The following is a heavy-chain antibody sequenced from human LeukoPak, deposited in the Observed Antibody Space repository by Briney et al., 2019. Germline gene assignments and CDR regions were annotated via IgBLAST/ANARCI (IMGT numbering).Heavy chain of an antibody. CDR3: ARDRYSGSYEDY. Sequence: GGSLRLSCAASGFTFSSYAISWVRQAPGKGLEWVANIKQDGSEKYYVDSVKGRFTISRDNAKNSLYLQMNSLRAEDTAVYYCARDRYSGSYEDYWGQGTLVTVSS. CDR2: IKQDGSEK. D-gene: IGHD1-26*01. J-gene: IGHJ4*02. CDR1: GFTFSSYA. V-gene: IGHV3-7*01.